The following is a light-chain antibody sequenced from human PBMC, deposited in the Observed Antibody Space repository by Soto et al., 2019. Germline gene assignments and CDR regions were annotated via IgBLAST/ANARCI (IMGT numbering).Light chain of an antibody. V-gene: IGKV1-27*01. CDR1: QAISVY. J-gene: IGKJ4*01. CDR2: AAS. Sequence: DILVTQSPSSLSASLGDRVTITCRANQAISVYLAWFQQQPGKVPKLLFYAASAWQAGVPSRFSGSGSGTDFTLTISSLQPEDIATYYCQKYNSAPLAFGGGTKVEI. CDR3: QKYNSAPLA.